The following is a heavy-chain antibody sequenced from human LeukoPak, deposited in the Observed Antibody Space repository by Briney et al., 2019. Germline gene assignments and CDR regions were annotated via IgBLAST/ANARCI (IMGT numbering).Heavy chain of an antibody. V-gene: IGHV3-33*01. CDR1: GFTFGGYG. D-gene: IGHD6-13*01. CDR2: IWYDGSNK. CDR3: ARETIAAAGEDWFDP. J-gene: IGHJ5*02. Sequence: GGSLRLSCAGSGFTFGGYGMHWVRQAPGKGLEWVAVIWYDGSNKYYADSVKGRFTISRDNSKNTLYLQMNSLRAEDTAVYYCARETIAAAGEDWFDPWGQGTLVTVSS.